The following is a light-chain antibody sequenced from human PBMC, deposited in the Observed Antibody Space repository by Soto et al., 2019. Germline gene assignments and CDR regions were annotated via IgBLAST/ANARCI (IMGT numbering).Light chain of an antibody. CDR2: DVS. CDR1: SSDVGGYNS. J-gene: IGLJ2*01. Sequence: QSALTQPASVSGSPGQSITISCTGTSSDVGGYNSVSWYQQHPGKAPKLMIYDVSNRPSGVSNRFSGSKSGNTASLTISGLQAEDEADYYCSSYTSSGTLVFGGGTKLTVL. CDR3: SSYTSSGTLV. V-gene: IGLV2-14*01.